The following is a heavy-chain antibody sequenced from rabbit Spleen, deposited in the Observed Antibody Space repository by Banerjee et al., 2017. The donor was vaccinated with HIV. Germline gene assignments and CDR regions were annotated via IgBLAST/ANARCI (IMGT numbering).Heavy chain of an antibody. V-gene: IGHV1S45*01. CDR2: INAITGRA. CDR1: GFSFSDKAV. D-gene: IGHD6-1*01. CDR3: ARGEHFSVGFSAFAIYLDL. Sequence: QEQLVESGGGLVQPEGSLTLTCKASGFSFSDKAVMCWVRQAPGKGLEWIACINAITGRAVYASWAKGRFTCSKASSTTVTLQMTSLTAADTATYFCARGEHFSVGFSAFAIYLDLWGQGTLVTVS. J-gene: IGHJ4*01.